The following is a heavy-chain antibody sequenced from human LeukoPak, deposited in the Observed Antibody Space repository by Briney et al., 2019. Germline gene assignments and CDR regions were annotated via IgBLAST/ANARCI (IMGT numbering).Heavy chain of an antibody. V-gene: IGHV1-46*01. Sequence: ASVKVSCKASGYTFTSYYMHWVRQAPGQGLEWMGIINPSGGSTSYAQKFQGRVTITRNTSISTAYMELSSLRSEDTAVYYCARGYDFWSGYLLYYFDYWGQGTLVTVSS. J-gene: IGHJ4*02. CDR2: INPSGGST. D-gene: IGHD3-3*01. CDR1: GYTFTSYY. CDR3: ARGYDFWSGYLLYYFDY.